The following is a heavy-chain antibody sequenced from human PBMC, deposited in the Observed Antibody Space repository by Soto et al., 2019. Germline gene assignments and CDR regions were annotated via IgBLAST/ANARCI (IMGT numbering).Heavy chain of an antibody. CDR1: GFTFSSYA. D-gene: IGHD2-8*01. V-gene: IGHV3-23*01. CDR3: AKDRLRVGVDAFDI. CDR2: MSGSGGST. Sequence: EVQLLESGGGLVQPGGSLRLSCSASGFTFSSYAMSWVRQAPGKGLEWVSAMSGSGGSTYYADSVKGRFTISRDTSKNTLYIQMNSLRAEDTAVYYCAKDRLRVGVDAFDIWGQGTMITVSS. J-gene: IGHJ3*02.